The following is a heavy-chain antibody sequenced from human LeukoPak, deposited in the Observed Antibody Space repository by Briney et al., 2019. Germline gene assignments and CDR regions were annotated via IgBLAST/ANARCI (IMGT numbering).Heavy chain of an antibody. V-gene: IGHV3-9*01. Sequence: PGGSLRLSCAASGFTFDDYAMHWVRQAPGKGLEWVSGISWNSGSIGYADSVKGRFTISRDNAKNSLYLQMNSLRAEDTALYYCAIWGGYGHGIEFWGQGTLVTVSS. CDR3: AIWGGYGHGIEF. CDR2: ISWNSGSI. CDR1: GFTFDDYA. D-gene: IGHD3-16*01. J-gene: IGHJ4*02.